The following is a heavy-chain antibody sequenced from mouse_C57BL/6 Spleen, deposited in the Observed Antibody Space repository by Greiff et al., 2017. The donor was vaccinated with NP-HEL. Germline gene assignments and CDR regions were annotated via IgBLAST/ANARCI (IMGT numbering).Heavy chain of an antibody. Sequence: QVQLQQPGAELVKPGASVKLSCKASGYTFTSYWMHWVKQRPGQGLEWIGMIHPNSGSTNYNEKFKSKATLTVDKSSSTAYMQLSSLTSEDSAVYDCAKISVTTVWYFDVWGTGTTVTVSS. CDR2: IHPNSGST. CDR3: AKISVTTVWYFDV. CDR1: GYTFTSYW. D-gene: IGHD1-1*01. J-gene: IGHJ1*03. V-gene: IGHV1-64*01.